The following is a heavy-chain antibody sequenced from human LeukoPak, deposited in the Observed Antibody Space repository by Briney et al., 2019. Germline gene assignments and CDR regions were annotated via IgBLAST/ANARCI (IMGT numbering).Heavy chain of an antibody. Sequence: EASVKVSCTASGYTFTSHALHWVRQAPGEGLEWMAWINGATGNTEYSQKFQARVTITRDTSASTAYIELSSLRSEDTAVYYCARSIIIVPNTSYYYYYMDVWGQGTTVTVSS. J-gene: IGHJ6*02. CDR1: GYTFTSHA. D-gene: IGHD2/OR15-2a*01. V-gene: IGHV1-3*01. CDR2: INGATGNT. CDR3: ARSIIIVPNTSYYYYYMDV.